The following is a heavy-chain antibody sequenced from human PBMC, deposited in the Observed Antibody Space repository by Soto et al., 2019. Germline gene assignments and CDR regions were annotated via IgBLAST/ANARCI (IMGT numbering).Heavy chain of an antibody. CDR1: GYTFTSYG. J-gene: IGHJ4*02. CDR2: ISAYNGNT. Sequence: ASVKVSCKASGYTFTSYGISWVRQAPGQGLDWMGWISAYNGNTNYAQKLQGRVTMTTDTSTSTAYMELRSLRSDDTAVYYCARDYYVSSGYYYPTPFFDYWGQGTLVTVSS. CDR3: ARDYYVSSGYYYPTPFFDY. V-gene: IGHV1-18*01. D-gene: IGHD3-22*01.